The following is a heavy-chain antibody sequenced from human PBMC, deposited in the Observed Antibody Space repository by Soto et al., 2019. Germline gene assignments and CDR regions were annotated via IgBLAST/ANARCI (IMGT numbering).Heavy chain of an antibody. CDR2: ISYDGSNK. Sequence: QVQLVESGGGVVQPGRSLRLSCAASGFTFSSYGMHWVRQAPGKGLEWVAVISYDGSNKYYADSVKGRFTISRDNSKNTLYLQMNSLRAEDTAVYYCAKDRGTSRVFYYYGTDVWGQGTTVTVSS. J-gene: IGHJ6*02. CDR1: GFTFSSYG. D-gene: IGHD3-10*01. CDR3: AKDRGTSRVFYYYGTDV. V-gene: IGHV3-30*18.